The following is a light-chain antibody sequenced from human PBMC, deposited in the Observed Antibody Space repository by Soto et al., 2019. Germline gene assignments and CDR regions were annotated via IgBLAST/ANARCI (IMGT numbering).Light chain of an antibody. CDR3: QQYNSYPWT. V-gene: IGKV3-15*01. CDR2: GAS. CDR1: QSFSNF. J-gene: IGKJ1*01. Sequence: EIVLTQSPATLSLFPGERATLSCRASQSFSNFLAWYQQKPGQAPRLLIYGASTRATGIPARFSGSGSGTEFTLTISSLQPDDFATYYCQQYNSYPWTFGQGTKVDI.